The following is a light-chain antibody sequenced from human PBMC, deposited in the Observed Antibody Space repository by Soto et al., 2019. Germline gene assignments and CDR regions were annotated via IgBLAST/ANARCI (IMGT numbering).Light chain of an antibody. CDR2: GNT. V-gene: IGLV1-40*01. CDR1: SSNIGAGYD. CDR3: LSFDSSLSVV. Sequence: QAVVTQPPSVSGAPGQRVTISCTGTSSNIGAGYDVHWYQQLPGRAPKLLIYGNTNRPSGVPDRFSGSKSGTSASLAITGLRAEDEADYYCLSFDSSLSVVFGGATKLTVL. J-gene: IGLJ2*01.